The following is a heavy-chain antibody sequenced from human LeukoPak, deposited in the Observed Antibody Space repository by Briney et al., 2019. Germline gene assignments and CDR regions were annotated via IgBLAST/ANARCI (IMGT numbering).Heavy chain of an antibody. CDR2: ISGSGGGT. D-gene: IGHD3-10*01. CDR1: GFTVSSNY. Sequence: GGSLRLSCAASGFTVSSNYMSWVRQAPGKGLEWVSVISGSGGGTYYADSVKGRFTISRDNSKNTLYLQMNSLRVEDTAVYYCARGDGFMIRDWGQGTLVTVSS. CDR3: ARGDGFMIRD. V-gene: IGHV3-66*01. J-gene: IGHJ4*02.